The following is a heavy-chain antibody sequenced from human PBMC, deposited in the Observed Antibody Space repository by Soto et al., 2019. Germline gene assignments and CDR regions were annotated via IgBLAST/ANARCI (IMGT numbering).Heavy chain of an antibody. Sequence: GASVKVSCKASGYTFTSYGTSWVRQAPGQGLEWMGWISAYNGNTNYAQKLQGRATMTTDTSTSTAYMELRSLRSDDTAVYYCARDTRLDISQPSDYWGQATLVTVSS. V-gene: IGHV1-18*01. J-gene: IGHJ4*02. CDR2: ISAYNGNT. D-gene: IGHD2-2*03. CDR3: ARDTRLDISQPSDY. CDR1: GYTFTSYG.